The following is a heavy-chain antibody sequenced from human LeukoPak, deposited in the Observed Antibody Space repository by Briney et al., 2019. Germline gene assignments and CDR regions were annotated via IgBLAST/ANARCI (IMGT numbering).Heavy chain of an antibody. V-gene: IGHV3-11*01. CDR2: ISSSGTTI. CDR1: GFTFNDYY. CDR3: AATFSHSGSYYNGFDY. Sequence: GESLRLSCAASGFTFNDYYMNWIRQAPGKGLEWVSYISSSGTTIYYADSVKRRFTISRDNAKNSLYLQMNSLRAESTALYYSAATFSHSGSYYNGFDYWGKGTLVTSSS. J-gene: IGHJ4*02. D-gene: IGHD3-10*01.